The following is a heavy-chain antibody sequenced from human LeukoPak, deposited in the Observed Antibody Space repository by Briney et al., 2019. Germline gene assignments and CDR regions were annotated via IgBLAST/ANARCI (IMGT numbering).Heavy chain of an antibody. V-gene: IGHV3-7*01. Sequence: GGSLRLSCAASGFTFSSYWRSWVRQAPGKGLEWVANIKQDGSEKYYVDSVKGRFTISRDNAKNSLYLQMNSLRAEDTAVYYCASERITTSWGQGTLVTVSS. D-gene: IGHD3-3*01. CDR2: IKQDGSEK. J-gene: IGHJ5*02. CDR1: GFTFSSYW. CDR3: ASERITTS.